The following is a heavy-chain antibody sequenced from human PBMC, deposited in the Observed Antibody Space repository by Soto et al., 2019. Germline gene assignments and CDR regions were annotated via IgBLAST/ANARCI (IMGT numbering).Heavy chain of an antibody. J-gene: IGHJ4*02. V-gene: IGHV1-3*01. Sequence: ASVKVSCKASGYAFSSYAMHWVRQAPGQRLEWMGWINAGYGNTKSSQKFQDRVTISRDTSASTAYMELTSLRSEDTAVYYCARDTGDGTFDFWGQGTLVTVSS. CDR3: ARDTGDGTFDF. D-gene: IGHD7-27*01. CDR1: GYAFSSYA. CDR2: INAGYGNT.